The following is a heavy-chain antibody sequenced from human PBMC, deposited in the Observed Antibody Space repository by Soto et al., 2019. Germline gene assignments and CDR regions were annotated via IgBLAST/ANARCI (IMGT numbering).Heavy chain of an antibody. CDR1: GFTFISYG. J-gene: IGHJ4*02. Sequence: GGSLRLSCAASGFTFISYGMHWVRQAPGKGLEWLAVMSYDGRDKYYADSVRGRFTISRDNSKNTVYLQLNSLRVEDTAVYYCAKARSRSWHEGYYFDTWGQGTLVTVSS. CDR2: MSYDGRDK. D-gene: IGHD2-15*01. CDR3: AKARSRSWHEGYYFDT. V-gene: IGHV3-30*18.